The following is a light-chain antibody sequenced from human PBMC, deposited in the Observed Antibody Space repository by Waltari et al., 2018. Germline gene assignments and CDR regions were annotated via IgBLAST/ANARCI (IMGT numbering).Light chain of an antibody. CDR2: GTS. V-gene: IGKV3-20*01. CDR1: QSFSSSY. CDR3: QQYGGSPPIT. J-gene: IGKJ5*01. Sequence: EIVLTQSPGTLSLSPGERATLSCRASQSFSSSYLVWYQQKPGQAPRLLIDGTSSRATDIPDRFSGSASGTDFTLTISRLEPEDFAVYYCQQYGGSPPITFGQGTRLEIK.